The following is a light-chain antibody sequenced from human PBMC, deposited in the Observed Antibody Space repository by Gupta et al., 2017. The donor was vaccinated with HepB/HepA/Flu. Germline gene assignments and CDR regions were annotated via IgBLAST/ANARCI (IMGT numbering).Light chain of an antibody. V-gene: IGLV1-51*02. CDR3: GTWESSLSAGV. CDR1: SSNIGNTY. Sequence: QSVLTQPPSVSAAPGQQVTNPCSGSSSNIGNTYVSWYHQLPGTAPKLLIYENNKRPSGIPDRFSGSTSGTSATLGITGLQTGDEADYYCGTWESSLSAGVFGGGTKLTVL. CDR2: ENN. J-gene: IGLJ2*01.